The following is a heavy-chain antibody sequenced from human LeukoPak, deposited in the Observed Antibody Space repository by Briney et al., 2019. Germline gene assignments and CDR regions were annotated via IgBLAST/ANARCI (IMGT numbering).Heavy chain of an antibody. CDR2: IYYSGST. Sequence: SETLSLTCTRSGGSISSYYWSWIRQPPGKGLEWIGYIYYSGSTNYNPSLKSRVTISVDTSKNQFSLKLSSVTAADTAVYYCARGDGYNSLFGYWGQGTLVTVSS. V-gene: IGHV4-59*01. CDR1: GGSISSYY. CDR3: ARGDGYNSLFGY. J-gene: IGHJ4*02. D-gene: IGHD5-24*01.